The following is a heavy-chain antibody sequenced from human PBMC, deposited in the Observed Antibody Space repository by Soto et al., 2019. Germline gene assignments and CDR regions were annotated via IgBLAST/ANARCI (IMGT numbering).Heavy chain of an antibody. V-gene: IGHV3-30*03. D-gene: IGHD2-2*01. J-gene: IGHJ6*02. Sequence: QVQLVESGGGVVQPGRSLRLSCAASGFTFSGYSFHWVRQAPGKGLECVALISIRGIEISYADSAKGRFTISRDDSRSMVFLQMNNLRVEDTGVYFCARAYCSPTSCYRHGGPQFVDYYGMDVWGQGTTVTVAS. CDR3: ARAYCSPTSCYRHGGPQFVDYYGMDV. CDR2: ISIRGIEI. CDR1: GFTFSGYS.